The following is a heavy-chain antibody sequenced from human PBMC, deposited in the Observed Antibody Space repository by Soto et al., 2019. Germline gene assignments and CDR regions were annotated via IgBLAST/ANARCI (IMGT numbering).Heavy chain of an antibody. CDR1: GGTFSSYA. CDR3: ARGRTTSYGMDV. CDR2: IIPIFGTA. D-gene: IGHD4-17*01. Sequence: SVKVSCKASGGTFSSYAISWVREAPGQGLEWMGGIIPIFGTANYAQKFQGRVTITADESTSTAYMELSSLRSEDTAVYYCARGRTTSYGMDVWGQGTTVTVSS. V-gene: IGHV1-69*13. J-gene: IGHJ6*02.